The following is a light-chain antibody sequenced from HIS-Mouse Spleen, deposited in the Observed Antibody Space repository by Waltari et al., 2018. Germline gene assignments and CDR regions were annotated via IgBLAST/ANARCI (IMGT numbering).Light chain of an antibody. Sequence: QSVLTQPPSASGTPGQRVPISCSGSSPNIGSNYLYWYQQLPGTAPKLLIYRNNQRPSGVPDRFSGSSSGNTASLTITGAQAEDEADYYCNSRDSSGNHYVVFGGGTKLTVL. J-gene: IGLJ2*01. CDR2: RNN. V-gene: IGLV1-47*01. CDR1: SPNIGSNY. CDR3: NSRDSSGNHYVV.